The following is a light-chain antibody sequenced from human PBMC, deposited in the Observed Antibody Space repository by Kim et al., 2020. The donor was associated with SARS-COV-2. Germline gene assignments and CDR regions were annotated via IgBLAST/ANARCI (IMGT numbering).Light chain of an antibody. Sequence: SASVGDRVNITCRASQPISSWLAWYQQKPGRAPKLLIYAASALQSGVPSRFSGIGSGTDFTLTINTLQTEDFATYFCQQAYSLPITFGGGTKLEI. J-gene: IGKJ4*01. CDR3: QQAYSLPIT. V-gene: IGKV1-12*01. CDR1: QPISSW. CDR2: AAS.